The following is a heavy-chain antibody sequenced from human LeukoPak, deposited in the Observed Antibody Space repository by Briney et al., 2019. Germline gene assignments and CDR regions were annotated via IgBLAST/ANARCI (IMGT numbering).Heavy chain of an antibody. CDR1: GGCFSGYY. D-gene: IGHD2-2*01. CDR3: ARPKPYCSSTSCSDY. CDR2: INHSGGT. J-gene: IGHJ4*02. V-gene: IGHV4-34*01. Sequence: WETLSLTCAVYGGCFSGYYWRWIRQAPGKGLEWVGEINHSGGTNYNPSLKSRDTISVDTSKNQFSLKLSSVTAADTAVYYCARPKPYCSSTSCSDYWGQGTLVTVSS.